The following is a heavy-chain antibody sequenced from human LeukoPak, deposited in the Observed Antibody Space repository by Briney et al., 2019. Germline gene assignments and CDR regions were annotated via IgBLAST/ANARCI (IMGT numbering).Heavy chain of an antibody. CDR2: ISSSGSTI. CDR3: AKDSEYYDILTGYPSPENWFDP. J-gene: IGHJ5*02. D-gene: IGHD3-9*01. V-gene: IGHV3-11*04. CDR1: GFTFSDYY. Sequence: GGSLRLSCAASGFTFSDYYMSWIRQAPGKGLEWVSYISSSGSTIYYADSVKGRFTISRDNAKNSLYLQMNSLRAEDTAVYYCAKDSEYYDILTGYPSPENWFDPWGQGTLVTVSS.